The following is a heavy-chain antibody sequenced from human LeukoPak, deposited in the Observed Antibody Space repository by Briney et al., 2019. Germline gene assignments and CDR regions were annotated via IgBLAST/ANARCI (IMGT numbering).Heavy chain of an antibody. CDR1: GGSFSGYY. CDR2: IKHSGST. D-gene: IGHD6-13*01. V-gene: IGHV4-34*01. CDR3: ARAPRKVRDSRVIEY. Sequence: PSETLSLTCAVYGGSFSGYYWSWIRQPPGKGLEWIGEIKHSGSTNYNPSLKSRVTISVDTSKNQFSVKLSPVTDADTAVYYCARAPRKVRDSRVIEYWGQGTLVTVS. J-gene: IGHJ4*02.